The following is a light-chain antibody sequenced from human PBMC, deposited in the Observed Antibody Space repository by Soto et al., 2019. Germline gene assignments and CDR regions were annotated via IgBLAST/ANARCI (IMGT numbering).Light chain of an antibody. CDR2: GNS. CDR3: QSYDSSLSASV. V-gene: IGLV1-40*01. J-gene: IGLJ3*02. Sequence: QSVLTQPPSVSGAPGQRVTISCTGSSSNIGAGYDVHWYQQLPGTAPKHLIYGNSHRPSGVPDRFSGSKSGTSASLAITGLLAEDEADYYCQSYDSSLSASVFGGGTKVTVL. CDR1: SSNIGAGYD.